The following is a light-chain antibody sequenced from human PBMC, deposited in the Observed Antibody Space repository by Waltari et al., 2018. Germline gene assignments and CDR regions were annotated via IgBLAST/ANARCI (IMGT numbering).Light chain of an antibody. CDR1: RSVLYNYNNKNY. V-gene: IGKV4-1*01. CDR2: WAS. CDR3: QQYYSSPIS. Sequence: EIVMTQSPDSLAVSLAERAAINCKSIRSVLYNYNNKNYIARYQQKQRQPPKLLINWASSRESGVPDRFSGSGTGTDFTLTISSLQAEDVAVYYCQQYYSSPISFGQGTRLEIK. J-gene: IGKJ5*01.